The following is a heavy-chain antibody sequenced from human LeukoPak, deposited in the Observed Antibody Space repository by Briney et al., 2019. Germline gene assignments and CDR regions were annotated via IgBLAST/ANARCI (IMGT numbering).Heavy chain of an antibody. D-gene: IGHD1-26*01. CDR3: AKPGADGSAFDI. CDR2: ISGSGGST. V-gene: IGHV3-23*01. Sequence: GGSLRLSCAASGFTFSSYAMSWVRQAPGKGLEWVSAISGSGGSTYYAASVKGRFTISRDNSKNTLYLQMNSLRAEDTAVYYCAKPGADGSAFDIWGQGTMVTVSS. CDR1: GFTFSSYA. J-gene: IGHJ3*02.